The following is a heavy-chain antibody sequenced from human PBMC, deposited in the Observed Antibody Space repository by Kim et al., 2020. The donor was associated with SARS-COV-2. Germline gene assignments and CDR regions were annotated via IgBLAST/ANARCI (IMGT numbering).Heavy chain of an antibody. D-gene: IGHD3-10*01. J-gene: IGHJ4*02. V-gene: IGHV3-7*01. CDR2: INEHGSDT. CDR3: ARDPFRGSLDY. CDR1: GFTFSNSW. Sequence: GGSLRLSCAVSGFTFSNSWMSWVRQAPGKGLEWVANINEHGSDTYYVDSLEGRFIISRDNAKNSLYLQMNSLRAEDTAVYFCARDPFRGSLDYWGQGALVTVS.